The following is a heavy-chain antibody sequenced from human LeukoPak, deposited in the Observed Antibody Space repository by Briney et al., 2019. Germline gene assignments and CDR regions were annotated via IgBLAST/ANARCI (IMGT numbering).Heavy chain of an antibody. CDR3: ARLTYDSKDLNWFDP. V-gene: IGHV5-51*01. D-gene: IGHD3-22*01. Sequence: GESLKISCKGSGYSFTSYWIGWVRQMPGKGLEWMGIIYPGDSDTRYSPSFQGQVTISADKSISTAYLQWSSLKASDTAMYYCARLTYDSKDLNWFDPWGQGTLVTVSS. CDR2: IYPGDSDT. CDR1: GYSFTSYW. J-gene: IGHJ5*02.